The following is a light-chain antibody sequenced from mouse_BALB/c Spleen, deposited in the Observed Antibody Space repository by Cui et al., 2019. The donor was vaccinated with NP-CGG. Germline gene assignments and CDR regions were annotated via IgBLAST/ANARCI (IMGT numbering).Light chain of an antibody. J-gene: IGLJ1*01. CDR2: GTN. CDR3: ALWYSNHWV. V-gene: IGLV1*01. Sequence: QAIFTQESALTTSPVETVTLTCRSSTGSVTTSNYANWVQEKPDHLFTGLIGGTNNRAPGVPARFSGSLIGDKAALTITGAQTEDEAIYFCALWYSNHWVFGGGTKLTVL. CDR1: TGSVTTSNY.